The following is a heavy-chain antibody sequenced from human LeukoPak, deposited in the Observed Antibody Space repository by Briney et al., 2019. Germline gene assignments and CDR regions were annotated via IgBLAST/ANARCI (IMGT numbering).Heavy chain of an antibody. CDR1: GGSVSSGSYY. CDR2: IYYSGST. V-gene: IGHV4-39*07. J-gene: IGHJ4*02. CDR3: AREGYYDSSGYHLDY. D-gene: IGHD3-22*01. Sequence: SETLSLTCTVSGGSVSSGSYYWGWIRQPPGKGLEWIGNIYYSGSTYYNPSLKSRVTISVETSKNQFSLKLSSVTAADTAVYYCAREGYYDSSGYHLDYWGQGTLVTVSS.